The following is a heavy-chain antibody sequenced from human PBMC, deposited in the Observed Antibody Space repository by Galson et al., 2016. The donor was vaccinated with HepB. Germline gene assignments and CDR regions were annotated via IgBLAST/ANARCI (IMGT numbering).Heavy chain of an antibody. V-gene: IGHV4-31*03. CDR1: GDSISSGAYY. D-gene: IGHD6-13*01. Sequence: TLSLTCTVSGDSISSGAYYWSWIRQLPGKGLEWIGYIYYSGSSYYNPSLTSRVTISLNTSTNQFSLKLSSVIAADTAVYYCGRVRSRADQAVDYWGQGALVTVSS. CDR2: IYYSGSS. CDR3: GRVRSRADQAVDY. J-gene: IGHJ4*02.